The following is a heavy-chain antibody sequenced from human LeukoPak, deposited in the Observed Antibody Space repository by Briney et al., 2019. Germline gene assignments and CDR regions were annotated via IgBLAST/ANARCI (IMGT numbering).Heavy chain of an antibody. J-gene: IGHJ4*02. V-gene: IGHV3-30*03. CDR2: ISYDGSNK. D-gene: IGHD7-27*01. CDR1: GFTFNSFG. Sequence: GGSLRLSCATFGFTFNSFGMHWARQAPGKGLEWVAFISYDGSNKDYADSVKGRFTISRDNSKNTLYLQMNSLRAEDTAVYYCARELLGIDRPFDYWGQGTLVTVSS. CDR3: ARELLGIDRPFDY.